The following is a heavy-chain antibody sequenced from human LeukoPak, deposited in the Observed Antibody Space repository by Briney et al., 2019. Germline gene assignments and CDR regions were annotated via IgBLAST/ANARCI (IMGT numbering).Heavy chain of an antibody. J-gene: IGHJ6*02. CDR3: AKSELPDYYYGMDV. CDR2: ISWNSGSI. D-gene: IGHD2-15*01. V-gene: IGHV3-9*01. CDR1: GFTFSSYT. Sequence: GGSLRLSCAVSGFTFSSYTMHWVRQAPGKGLEWVSGISWNSGSIGYADSVKGRFTISRDNAKNSLYLQMNSLRAEDTALYYCAKSELPDYYYGMDVWGQGTTVTVSS.